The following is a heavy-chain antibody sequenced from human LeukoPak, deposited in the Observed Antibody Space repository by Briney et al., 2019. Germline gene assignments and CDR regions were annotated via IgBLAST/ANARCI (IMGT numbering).Heavy chain of an antibody. CDR3: ARAYSSSSYFDY. D-gene: IGHD6-6*01. J-gene: IGHJ4*02. CDR2: ISWNSGSI. Sequence: PGGSLRLSCAAPGFTFDDYAMHWVRHAPGKGLEWVSGISWNSGSIGYADSVKGRFTISRDNAKNSLYLQMNSLRAEDMALYYCARAYSSSSYFDYWGQGTLVTVSS. CDR1: GFTFDDYA. V-gene: IGHV3-9*03.